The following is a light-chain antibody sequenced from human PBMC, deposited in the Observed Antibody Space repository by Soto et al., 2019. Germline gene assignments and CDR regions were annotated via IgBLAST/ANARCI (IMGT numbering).Light chain of an antibody. J-gene: IGLJ2*01. CDR2: DSS. CDR1: SSNIGAGFD. Sequence: QSVLTQPPSVSGAPGQRVTISCTGSSSNIGAGFDVHWYQQLPGTAPKVLIYDSSKRPSGVPDRFSGSKSGTSVSLAITGLQAEDEADYYCQSYDRSLSGSVFGGGTKVTVL. CDR3: QSYDRSLSGSV. V-gene: IGLV1-40*01.